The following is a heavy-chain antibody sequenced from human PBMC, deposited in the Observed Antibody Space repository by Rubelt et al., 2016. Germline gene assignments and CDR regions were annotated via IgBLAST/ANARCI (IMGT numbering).Heavy chain of an antibody. Sequence: QVQLVQSGAEVKKPGSSVKVSCTASGGTFTSYDINWVRQATGHGLEWMGWMNPNSGNTGYAQKFQGRVTMTRNTSISTAYMELSSLRSEDTAVYYCARIPTLQTDVWGQGTTVTVSS. V-gene: IGHV1-8*01. CDR3: ARIPTLQTDV. D-gene: IGHD4-11*01. CDR2: MNPNSGNT. J-gene: IGHJ6*02. CDR1: GGTFTSYD.